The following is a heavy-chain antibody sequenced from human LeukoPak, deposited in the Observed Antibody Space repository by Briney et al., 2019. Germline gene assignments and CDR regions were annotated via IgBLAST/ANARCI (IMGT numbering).Heavy chain of an antibody. Sequence: PSETLSLTCSVSGGSISSTSCYWGWIRQPPGKGLEWIGGIYYSGSTYYNPSLKSRVTISVDTSKNQFSLKLSSVTAADTAVYYCARLTYYDILTGWDYYFDYWGQGTLVTVSS. CDR3: ARLTYYDILTGWDYYFDY. CDR1: GGSISSTSCY. D-gene: IGHD3-9*01. CDR2: IYYSGST. V-gene: IGHV4-39*01. J-gene: IGHJ4*02.